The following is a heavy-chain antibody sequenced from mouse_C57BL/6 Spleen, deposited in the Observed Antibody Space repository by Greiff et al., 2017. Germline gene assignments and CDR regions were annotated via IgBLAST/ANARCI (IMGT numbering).Heavy chain of an antibody. CDR3: ARDYYGSLYFDV. CDR2: ISSGGSYT. CDR1: GFTFSSYG. V-gene: IGHV5-6*01. J-gene: IGHJ1*03. D-gene: IGHD1-1*01. Sequence: EVKLMESGGYLVKPGGSLKLSCAASGFTFSSYGMSWVRQTPDKRLEWVATISSGGSYTYYPDSVKGRFTISRDNAKNTLYLQMSSLKSEDTAMYYCARDYYGSLYFDVWGTGTTVTVSS.